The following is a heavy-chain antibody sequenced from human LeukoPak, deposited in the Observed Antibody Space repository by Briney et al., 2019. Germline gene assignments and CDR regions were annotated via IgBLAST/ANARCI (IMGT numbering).Heavy chain of an antibody. CDR1: GFTFSSYA. Sequence: GGSLRLSCAASGFTFSSYAMSWVRQAPGKGLERVSAISGSGGSTYYADSVKGRFTISRDNSKNTLYLQMNSLRDEDTAVYYWAKDRDYDSLDYWGQGTLVTVSS. CDR3: AKDRDYDSLDY. CDR2: ISGSGGST. J-gene: IGHJ4*02. V-gene: IGHV3-23*01. D-gene: IGHD3-22*01.